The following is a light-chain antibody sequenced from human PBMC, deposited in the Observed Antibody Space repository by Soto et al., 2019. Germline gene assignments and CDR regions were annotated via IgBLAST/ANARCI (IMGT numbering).Light chain of an antibody. V-gene: IGKV3-20*01. CDR3: QQYTGPPTT. CDR2: GAS. J-gene: IGKJ5*01. Sequence: PGERATLSCRASQTVSSNYLAWCQQRPGQAHRLLIYGASTRAAGIPDRFSGSGSGTDFTLTITRLEPEDAAVYFCQQYTGPPTTFGQGTRLEIK. CDR1: QTVSSNY.